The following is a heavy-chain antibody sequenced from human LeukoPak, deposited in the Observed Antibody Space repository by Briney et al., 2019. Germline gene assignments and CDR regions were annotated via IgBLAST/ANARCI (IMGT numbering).Heavy chain of an antibody. CDR1: GYSFTSYW. V-gene: IGHV5-51*01. CDR2: IYPGDSDT. Sequence: GESLKISCKGSGYSFTSYWIGWVRQMPGKGLEWMGIIYPGDSDTRYSPSFQGQVTISADKSISTAYLQWSSLKASDTAMHYCARQKHTPTYYYDSSDNWFDPWGQGTLVTASS. J-gene: IGHJ5*02. CDR3: ARQKHTPTYYYDSSDNWFDP. D-gene: IGHD3-22*01.